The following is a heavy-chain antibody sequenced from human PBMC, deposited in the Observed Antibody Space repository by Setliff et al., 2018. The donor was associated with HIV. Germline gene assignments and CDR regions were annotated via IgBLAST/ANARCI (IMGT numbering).Heavy chain of an antibody. Sequence: LSLTCTVSGAPISTDEYYWGFIRQSPGKGLEWIASMIYGGDTWYNPSLKSRVTIYVDTANNEISLRLSSVTAEDTAVYRCARPHSGRGGGAWFDPWGQGIQVTVS. CDR2: MIYGGDT. D-gene: IGHD6-19*01. V-gene: IGHV4-39*01. CDR3: ARPHSGRGGGAWFDP. J-gene: IGHJ5*02. CDR1: GAPISTDEYY.